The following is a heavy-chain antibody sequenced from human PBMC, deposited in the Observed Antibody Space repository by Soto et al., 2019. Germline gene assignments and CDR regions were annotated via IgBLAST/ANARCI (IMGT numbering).Heavy chain of an antibody. CDR1: GFTFSSYA. CDR3: ARDSPDNTLFDY. CDR2: ISYDGSNK. V-gene: IGHV3-30-3*01. D-gene: IGHD1-1*01. J-gene: IGHJ4*02. Sequence: QVQLVESGGGMVQPGRSLRLSCAASGFTFSSYAMHWVRQAPGKGLEWVAVISYDGSNKYYADSVKGRFTISRDNSKNTLYLQMNSLRAEDTAVYYCARDSPDNTLFDYWGQGTLVTVSS.